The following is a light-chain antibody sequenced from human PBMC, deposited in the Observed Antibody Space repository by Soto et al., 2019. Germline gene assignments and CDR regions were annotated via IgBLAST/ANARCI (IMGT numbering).Light chain of an antibody. CDR3: QQYGSSPWA. CDR1: QSVSSSY. V-gene: IGKV3-20*01. Sequence: DILLTQSPGTVSLSPGERSTLSFMSSQSVSSSYLAWYQQKPGQAPRLLIYGASSRATGIPDRFSGRGSGTDFTLTISRLEPEDFAVYYCQQYGSSPWAFGPGTKVDIK. CDR2: GAS. J-gene: IGKJ1*01.